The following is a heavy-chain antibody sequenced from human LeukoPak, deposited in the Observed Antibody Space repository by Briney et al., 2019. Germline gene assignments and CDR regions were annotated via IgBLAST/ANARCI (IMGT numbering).Heavy chain of an antibody. Sequence: GGSLRLSSAASGFTFRSYAMSWVRQAPGKGMEWVSAISGSGGSTYYADSVKGRFTISRDNSKNTLYLQMNSLRAEDTAVYYCAKALRVGAVDNWYFDLWGRGTLVTVSS. CDR1: GFTFRSYA. CDR2: ISGSGGST. J-gene: IGHJ2*01. D-gene: IGHD6-19*01. V-gene: IGHV3-23*01. CDR3: AKALRVGAVDNWYFDL.